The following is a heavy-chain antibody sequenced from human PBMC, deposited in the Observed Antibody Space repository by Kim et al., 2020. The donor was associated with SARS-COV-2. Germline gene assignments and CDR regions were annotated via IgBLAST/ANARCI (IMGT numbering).Heavy chain of an antibody. CDR2: IKQDGSEK. CDR1: GFTFSSYW. Sequence: GGSLRLSCAASGFTFSSYWMSWVRQAPGKGLEWVANIKQDGSEKYYVDSVKGRFTISRDNAKNSLYLQMNSLRAEDTAVYYCARGRYGSGSYYMEYLFDYWGQGTLVTVSS. D-gene: IGHD3-10*01. CDR3: ARGRYGSGSYYMEYLFDY. J-gene: IGHJ4*02. V-gene: IGHV3-7*03.